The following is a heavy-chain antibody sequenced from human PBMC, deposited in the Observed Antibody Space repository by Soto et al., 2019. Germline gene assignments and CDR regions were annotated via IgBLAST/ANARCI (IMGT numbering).Heavy chain of an antibody. Sequence: SETLSLTCTVSGGSISSGTYYWGWVRQPPGKGLEWIGSLYYTGRTYYSPSFKSRVTISVDTSKNHFSLNLTAVTAADTAVYYCARRLARGVIVWFDPWGQGTLVTVSS. J-gene: IGHJ5*02. CDR1: GGSISSGTYY. D-gene: IGHD3-10*01. CDR2: LYYTGRT. V-gene: IGHV4-39*02. CDR3: ARRLARGVIVWFDP.